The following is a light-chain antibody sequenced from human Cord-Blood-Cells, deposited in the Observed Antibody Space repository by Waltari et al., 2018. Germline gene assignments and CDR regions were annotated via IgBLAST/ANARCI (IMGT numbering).Light chain of an antibody. Sequence: QSALTQPRSVSGSPGQSVTISCTGTSSDVGGYNYVSWYQQHPGKAPKLMIYDVSKRPDGVPDRFSGSKSGNTASLPISGLQAEDEADYYCCSYAGSYTYVFGTGTKVTVL. CDR2: DVS. V-gene: IGLV2-11*01. CDR3: CSYAGSYTYV. J-gene: IGLJ1*01. CDR1: SSDVGGYNY.